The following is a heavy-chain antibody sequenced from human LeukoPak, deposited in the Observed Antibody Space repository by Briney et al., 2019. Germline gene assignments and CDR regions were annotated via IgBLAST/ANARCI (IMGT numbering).Heavy chain of an antibody. CDR1: GFTFSSYS. CDR2: ISSSSSYI. J-gene: IGHJ3*02. V-gene: IGHV3-21*01. CDR3: AGENSNRGAFDI. D-gene: IGHD6-13*01. Sequence: GGSLRLSCAASGFTFSSYSMTWVRQAPGKGLEWVSSISSSSSYIYYADSVKGRFTISRDNAKNSLYLQMNSLRAEDTAVYYCAGENSNRGAFDIWGQGTMVTVSS.